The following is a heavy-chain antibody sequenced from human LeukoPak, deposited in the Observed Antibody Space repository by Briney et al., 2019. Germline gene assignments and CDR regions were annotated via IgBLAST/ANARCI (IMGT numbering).Heavy chain of an antibody. V-gene: IGHV1-69*13. CDR3: ARYSGRDCSSTSCYPTS. Sequence: SVKVSCKASGGTFSSHAISWVRQAPGQGLEWMGGIIPIFGTANYAQKFQGRVTITADESTSTAYMELSSLRSEDTAVYYCARYSGRDCSSTSCYPTSWGQGTLVTVSS. J-gene: IGHJ4*02. CDR2: IIPIFGTA. CDR1: GGTFSSHA. D-gene: IGHD2-2*01.